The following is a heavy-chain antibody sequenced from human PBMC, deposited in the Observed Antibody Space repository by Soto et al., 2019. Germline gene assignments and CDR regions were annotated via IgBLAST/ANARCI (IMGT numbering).Heavy chain of an antibody. CDR1: GLTVSGKKY. D-gene: IGHD4-17*01. J-gene: IGHJ3*02. CDR3: ATWHLREHAYDI. Sequence: DVQLVESGGGLVQPGGSLRLSCAASGLTVSGKKYLAWFRQAPGKGLEWVSALYDIDGTYYADSVKGRFTTSGDSSKTIVYLQMNSLRPEDTAVYYCATWHLREHAYDIWGQGTAVTVSS. CDR2: LYDIDGT. V-gene: IGHV3-53*01.